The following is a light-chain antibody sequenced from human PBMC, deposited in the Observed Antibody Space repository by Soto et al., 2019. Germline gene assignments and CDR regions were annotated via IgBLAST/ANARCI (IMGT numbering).Light chain of an antibody. Sequence: QSALTQPASASGSPGQSITISCTGTSSDVGGYNYVSWYQQHPGKAPKLMIYEVSNRPSGVSNRFSGSKSGNTASLTISGLQAEDEEAYYCSSYTSSSNHRVFGGGTKLTVL. CDR3: SSYTSSSNHRV. J-gene: IGLJ2*01. CDR1: SSDVGGYNY. V-gene: IGLV2-14*01. CDR2: EVS.